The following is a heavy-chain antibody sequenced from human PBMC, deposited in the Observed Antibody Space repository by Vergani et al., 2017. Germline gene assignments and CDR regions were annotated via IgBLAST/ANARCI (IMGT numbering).Heavy chain of an antibody. J-gene: IGHJ4*02. CDR1: GYTFSGYY. Sequence: QVQLVQSGAEVKKPGASVTVSCKASGYTFSGYYMHWVRQAPGQGLEWVGWINPISGGTNYAQKFQGRVTMTRDTSISTAYMELSRLRSDDTAVYYCARGPIYSSNWYVDQWGQGTLVTVSS. CDR2: INPISGGT. V-gene: IGHV1-2*02. CDR3: ARGPIYSSNWYVDQ. D-gene: IGHD6-13*01.